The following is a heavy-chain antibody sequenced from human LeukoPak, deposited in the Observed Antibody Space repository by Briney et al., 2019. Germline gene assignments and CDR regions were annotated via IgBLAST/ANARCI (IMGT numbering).Heavy chain of an antibody. CDR3: TTIRPGY. Sequence: QAGGSLRLSCAASGFTFSSYWIHWVRHVPGKGLVWVSRIKDGGTTTDYADSVTGRFTISRDDAKNTLYLQMNSLRAEDTAVYYCTTIRPGYWGQGTLVTVSP. V-gene: IGHV3-74*01. CDR2: IKDGGTTT. D-gene: IGHD5-12*01. J-gene: IGHJ4*02. CDR1: GFTFSSYW.